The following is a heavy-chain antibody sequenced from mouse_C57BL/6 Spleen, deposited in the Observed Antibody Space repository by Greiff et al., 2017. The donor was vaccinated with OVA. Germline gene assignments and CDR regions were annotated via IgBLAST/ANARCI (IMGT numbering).Heavy chain of an antibody. CDR3: ARENYYGSGYGYIDV. CDR1: GFTFSDFY. J-gene: IGHJ1*03. D-gene: IGHD1-1*01. CDR2: SRNKANDYTT. Sequence: EVQRVESGGGLVQSGRSLRLSCAPSGFTFSDFYMEWVRQAPGKGPEWIAASRNKANDYTTEYSASVKGRFIVSRDNSQSILYLQMNALGAEDTAISYCARENYYGSGYGYIDVWGTGTTVTVSS. V-gene: IGHV7-1*01.